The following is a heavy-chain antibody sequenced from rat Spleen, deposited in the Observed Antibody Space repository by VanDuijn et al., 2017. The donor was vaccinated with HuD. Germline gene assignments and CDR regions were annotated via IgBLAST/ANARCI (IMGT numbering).Heavy chain of an antibody. CDR1: GFTFSNYG. V-gene: IGHV5S13*01. Sequence: EVQLVESGGGLVQPGRSLKLSCAASGFTFSNYGMAWVRQAPTKGLAWVASISTGGRNTYYRDSVKGRFTISRDNAKNTLYLQMDSLRSEDTATYYCARGRGSYWYFDFWGPGTMVTVSS. J-gene: IGHJ1*01. CDR2: ISTGGRNT. CDR3: ARGRGSYWYFDF.